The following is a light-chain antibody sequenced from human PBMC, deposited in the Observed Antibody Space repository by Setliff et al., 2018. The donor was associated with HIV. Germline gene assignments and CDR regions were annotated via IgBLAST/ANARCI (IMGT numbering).Light chain of an antibody. CDR3: SSYTSSNTYV. CDR1: SSDVGGYNY. J-gene: IGLJ1*01. Sequence: QSVLTQPASVSGSPGQSITISCTGTSSDVGGYNYVSWYQQHPGKAPKVIIYAVNRRPSGISNRFPGSKSGNTASLTISGLQAEDEADYYCSSYTSSNTYVVGTGTKVTVL. CDR2: AVN. V-gene: IGLV2-14*03.